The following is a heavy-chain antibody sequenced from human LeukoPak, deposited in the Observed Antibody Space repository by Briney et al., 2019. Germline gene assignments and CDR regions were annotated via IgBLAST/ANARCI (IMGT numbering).Heavy chain of an antibody. D-gene: IGHD2-2*01. V-gene: IGHV1-18*01. Sequence: GASVKVSCKASGYTFTSYGISWVRQAPGQGLEWMGWTSAYNGNTNYAQKLQGRVTMTTDTSTSTAYMELRSLRSDDTAVYYCARVDVVVPAALDAFDIWGQGTMVTVSS. CDR1: GYTFTSYG. CDR3: ARVDVVVPAALDAFDI. CDR2: TSAYNGNT. J-gene: IGHJ3*02.